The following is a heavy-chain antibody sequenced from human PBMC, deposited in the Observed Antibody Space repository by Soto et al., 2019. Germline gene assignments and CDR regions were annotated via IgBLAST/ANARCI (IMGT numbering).Heavy chain of an antibody. Sequence: GGSLRLSCTASGFTFSDMWMSWVRQAPGKGLEWVGRIKDKTDGGTTDYAAPVKGRFAISRDDSKSRLYLQMNSLKTDDTAVYYCTTGHYWGQGTLVTVSS. CDR3: TTGHY. CDR1: GFTFSDMW. J-gene: IGHJ4*02. CDR2: IKDKTDGGTT. V-gene: IGHV3-15*01.